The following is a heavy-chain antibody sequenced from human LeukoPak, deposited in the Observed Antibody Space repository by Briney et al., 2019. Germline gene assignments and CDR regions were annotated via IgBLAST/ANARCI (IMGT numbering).Heavy chain of an antibody. CDR3: ARRGGSHPFDY. D-gene: IGHD1-26*01. J-gene: IGHJ4*02. V-gene: IGHV4-59*08. CDR2: IYYSGST. CDR1: GGSISSYY. Sequence: SETLSLTCTVSGGSISSYYWSWIRQPPGKGLEWIGYIYYSGSTNYNPSLKSRVTISVDTSKNQFSLKLSSVTAADTAVYYCARRGGSHPFDYWGQGTLVTVSS.